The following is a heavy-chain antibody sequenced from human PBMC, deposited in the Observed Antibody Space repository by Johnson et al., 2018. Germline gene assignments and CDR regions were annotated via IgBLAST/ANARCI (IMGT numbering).Heavy chain of an antibody. V-gene: IGHV3-7*01. Sequence: EVQLVESGGGLVQPGGSLRLSCAGSGFIFSNYWMSWLRQAPGKGLEWVAHIKDDGSDKVYVDSVKGRFTISRDNAKNSLYLQMNSLRAEDTAGYYCARDPLHFMGWEDWGQGTLVTVSS. D-gene: IGHD1-26*01. CDR3: ARDPLHFMGWED. CDR2: IKDDGSDK. J-gene: IGHJ4*02. CDR1: GFIFSNYW.